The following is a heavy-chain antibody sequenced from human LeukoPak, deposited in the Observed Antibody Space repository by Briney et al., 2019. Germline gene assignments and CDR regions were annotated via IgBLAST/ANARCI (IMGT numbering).Heavy chain of an antibody. J-gene: IGHJ4*02. Sequence: GASVKVSCKASGYTFTYYYMHWVRQAPGQGLEWMGWINPDSGGTNYAQKLQGRVTMTTDTSTSTAYMELRSLRSDDTAVYYCARDRWEPQMDFDYWGQGTLVTVSS. CDR2: INPDSGGT. D-gene: IGHD1-26*01. CDR1: GYTFTYYY. CDR3: ARDRWEPQMDFDY. V-gene: IGHV1-2*02.